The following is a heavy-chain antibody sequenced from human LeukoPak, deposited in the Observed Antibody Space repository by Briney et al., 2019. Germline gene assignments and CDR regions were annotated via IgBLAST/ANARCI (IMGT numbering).Heavy chain of an antibody. CDR1: GFTFSSYW. J-gene: IGHJ6*02. V-gene: IGHV3-7*03. Sequence: SLRLSCAAFGFTFSSYWMNWARQAPGKGLEWVASINHNGNVNYYVDSVKGRFTISRDNAKNSLYLQMSNLRAEDTAVYFCARGGGLDVWGQGATVTVSS. CDR2: INHNGNVN. D-gene: IGHD3-16*01. CDR3: ARGGGLDV.